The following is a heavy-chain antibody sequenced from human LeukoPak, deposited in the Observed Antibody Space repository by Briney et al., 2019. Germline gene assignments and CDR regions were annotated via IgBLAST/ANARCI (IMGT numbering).Heavy chain of an antibody. Sequence: GASVKVSCKASVYTFTGYYMHWVRQAPGQGLEWMGWINPNSGSTNYAQKFQARVTMTRDTSISTAYMDLSSLRSDDTAVYYWARQCSSTSCYRGQNDYWGQGTLVTVSS. J-gene: IGHJ4*02. CDR1: VYTFTGYY. CDR2: INPNSGST. V-gene: IGHV1-2*02. D-gene: IGHD2-2*01. CDR3: ARQCSSTSCYRGQNDY.